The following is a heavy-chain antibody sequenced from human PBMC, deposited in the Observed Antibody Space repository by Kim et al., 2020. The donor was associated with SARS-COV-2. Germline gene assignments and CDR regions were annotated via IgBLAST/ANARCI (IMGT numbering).Heavy chain of an antibody. J-gene: IGHJ3*01. Sequence: GGSLRLSCAASGFTFNIFSMGWVRQAPGKGLECVSAITGSGNIYYADSVRGRFTISRDNSKNTLYLQMNSLRAEDTALYYCARRVEGAFNFWGQGTVFTVSS. V-gene: IGHV3-23*01. CDR2: ITGSGNI. CDR3: ARRVEGAFNF. CDR1: GFTFNIFS.